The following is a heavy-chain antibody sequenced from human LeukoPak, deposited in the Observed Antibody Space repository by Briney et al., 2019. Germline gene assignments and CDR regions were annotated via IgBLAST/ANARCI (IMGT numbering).Heavy chain of an antibody. CDR2: IYHSGST. D-gene: IGHD1-14*01. CDR1: GYSISSGYY. Sequence: PSETLSLTCTVSGYSISSGYYWGWIRQPPGKGLEWIGSIYHSGSTYYNPSLNSRVTISVDTSKNQFSLRLSSVTATDTAVYYCARLNKPGWFDPWGQGTLVTVSS. J-gene: IGHJ5*02. V-gene: IGHV4-38-2*02. CDR3: ARLNKPGWFDP.